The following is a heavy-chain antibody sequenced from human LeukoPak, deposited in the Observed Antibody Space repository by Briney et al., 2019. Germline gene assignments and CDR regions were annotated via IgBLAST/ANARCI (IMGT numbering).Heavy chain of an antibody. CDR2: IWYDGSDK. D-gene: IGHD1-26*01. CDR1: GFTFSSYW. J-gene: IGHJ4*02. CDR3: ARDLEVGATGVQYYFDY. Sequence: GGSLRLSCAASGFTFSSYWMHWVRQAPGKGLEWVAVIWYDGSDKYYADSVKGRFTISRDNSKNTLYLQMNSLRAEDTAVYYCARDLEVGATGVQYYFDYWGQGTLVTVSS. V-gene: IGHV3-33*08.